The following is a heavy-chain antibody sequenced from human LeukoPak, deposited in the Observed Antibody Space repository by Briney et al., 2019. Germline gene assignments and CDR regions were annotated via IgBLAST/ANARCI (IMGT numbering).Heavy chain of an antibody. Sequence: GASVNVSRKASVYTFTGYYMHWVRQARSQGLEWMGLSNSNSGGTNYAQKRQGRVTMTRETSISTACMELSRLRSDDTAVYYCARAPIAARDAFDIWGQGTMVTVSS. V-gene: IGHV1-2*06. D-gene: IGHD6-6*01. J-gene: IGHJ3*02. CDR3: ARAPIAARDAFDI. CDR2: SNSNSGGT. CDR1: VYTFTGYY.